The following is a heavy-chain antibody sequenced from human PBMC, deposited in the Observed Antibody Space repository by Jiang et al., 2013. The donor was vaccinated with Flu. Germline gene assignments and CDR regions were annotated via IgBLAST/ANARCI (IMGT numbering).Heavy chain of an antibody. CDR1: GGSISSGSYY. CDR2: IYTSGST. Sequence: EYGPGLVKPSQTLSLTCTVSGGSISSGSYYWSWIRQPAGKGLEWIGRIYTSGSTNYNPSLKSRVTISVDTSKNQFSLKLSSVTAADTAVYYCAREENTAMVNWGQGTLVTVSS. V-gene: IGHV4-61*02. J-gene: IGHJ4*02. D-gene: IGHD5-18*01. CDR3: AREENTAMVN.